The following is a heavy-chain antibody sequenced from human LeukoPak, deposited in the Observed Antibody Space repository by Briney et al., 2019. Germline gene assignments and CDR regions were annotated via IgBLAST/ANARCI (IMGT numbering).Heavy chain of an antibody. CDR1: GFIVSSNY. D-gene: IGHD3-22*01. CDR2: IYSGGST. Sequence: GGSLRLSWAASGFIVSSNYMSWVRQAPGKGLEWVSVIYSGGSTYYADSVKGRFTISRDNSKNTLYLQMNSLRAEDTAVYYCARDSLSYYDSSGSPRGYWGQGTLVTVSS. J-gene: IGHJ4*02. V-gene: IGHV3-66*01. CDR3: ARDSLSYYDSSGSPRGY.